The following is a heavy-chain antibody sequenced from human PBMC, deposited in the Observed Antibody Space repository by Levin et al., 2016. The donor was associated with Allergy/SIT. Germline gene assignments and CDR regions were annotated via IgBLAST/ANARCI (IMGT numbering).Heavy chain of an antibody. CDR3: ARIYSGYDLGDY. CDR1: GYTFTSYN. J-gene: IGHJ4*02. CDR2: ITVHNGNT. V-gene: IGHV1-18*01. D-gene: IGHD5-12*01. Sequence: ASVKVSCKTSGYTFTSYNIVWVRQVPGQALEWVGWITVHNGNTKSAQKVQDRITLTADTFKRTAYMELRGLTYDDTAVYYCARIYSGYDLGDYWGQGAPVIVST.